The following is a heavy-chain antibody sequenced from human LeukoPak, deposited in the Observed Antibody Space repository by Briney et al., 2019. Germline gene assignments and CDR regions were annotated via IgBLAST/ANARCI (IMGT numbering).Heavy chain of an antibody. V-gene: IGHV4-59*01. CDR1: GGSISSYY. CDR2: TYYSGST. D-gene: IGHD4-17*01. CDR3: ARWPATTVTTGFDY. Sequence: SETLSLTCTVSGGSISSYYWSWIRQPPGKGLEWIGYTYYSGSTNYNPSLKSRVTISVDTSKNQFSLKLSSVTAADTAVYYCARWPATTVTTGFDYWGQGTLVTVSS. J-gene: IGHJ4*02.